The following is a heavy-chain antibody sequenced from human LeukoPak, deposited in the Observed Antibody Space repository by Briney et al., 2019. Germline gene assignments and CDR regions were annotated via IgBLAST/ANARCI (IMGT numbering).Heavy chain of an antibody. J-gene: IGHJ4*02. CDR2: ISYDGSNK. V-gene: IGHV3-30-3*01. CDR3: ARDSSSEL. CDR1: GFTFSSYA. Sequence: GGSLRLSCAASGFTFSSYAMSWVRQAPGKGLEWVAVISYDGSNKYYADSVKGRFTISRDNSKNTLYLQMNSLRAEDTAVYYCARDSSSELWGQGTLVTVSS. D-gene: IGHD6-19*01.